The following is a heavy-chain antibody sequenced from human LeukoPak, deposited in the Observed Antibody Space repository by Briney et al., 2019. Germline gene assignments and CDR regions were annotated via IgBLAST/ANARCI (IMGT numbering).Heavy chain of an antibody. CDR1: GFTFSSYW. Sequence: GGSLRLSCAASGFTFSSYWMSWVRQAPGKGLEWVANIKQDGSEKYYVDSVKGRFTISRDNAKNSLYLQMNSLRAEDTAVYYCARDGVPAAIPFDYWGQGTLVTVSS. D-gene: IGHD2-2*02. CDR3: ARDGVPAAIPFDY. J-gene: IGHJ4*02. V-gene: IGHV3-7*01. CDR2: IKQDGSEK.